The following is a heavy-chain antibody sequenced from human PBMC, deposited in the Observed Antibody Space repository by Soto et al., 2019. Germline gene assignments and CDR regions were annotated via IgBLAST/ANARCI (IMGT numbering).Heavy chain of an antibody. D-gene: IGHD5-12*01. CDR1: GGSISSYY. CDR3: ARGRDGYNSYFDY. V-gene: IGHV4-59*01. J-gene: IGHJ4*02. CDR2: IYYSGST. Sequence: SETLSLTCTVSGGSISSYYWSWIRQPPGKGLGWIGYIYYSGSTNYNPSLKSRVTISVDTSKNQFSLKLSSVTAADTAVYYCARGRDGYNSYFDYWGQGTLVTVSS.